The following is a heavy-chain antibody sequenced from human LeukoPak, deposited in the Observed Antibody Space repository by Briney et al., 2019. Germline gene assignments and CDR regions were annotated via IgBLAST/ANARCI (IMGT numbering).Heavy chain of an antibody. Sequence: GESLKISCKGSGYSFITYWIGWVRQMPGKGLEWMGIIYPGDSDTRYSPSLQGQVTISADKSINTAYLQWSSLRASDTAMYYCATSESQTRFDYWGQGTPVTVSS. V-gene: IGHV5-51*01. CDR3: ATSESQTRFDY. D-gene: IGHD1/OR15-1a*01. CDR1: GYSFITYW. J-gene: IGHJ4*02. CDR2: IYPGDSDT.